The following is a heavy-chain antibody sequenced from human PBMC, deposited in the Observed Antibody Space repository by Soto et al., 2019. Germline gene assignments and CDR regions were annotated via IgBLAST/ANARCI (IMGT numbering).Heavy chain of an antibody. Sequence: SVKVSCKASGGTFSSYTISWVRQAPGQGLEWMGRIIPILGIANYAQKFQGRVTITADKSTSTAYMELRSLRSDDTAVYYCARVFTLSGPTLDYWGQGTLVTVSS. CDR3: ARVFTLSGPTLDY. D-gene: IGHD2-15*01. V-gene: IGHV1-69*02. CDR1: GGTFSSYT. CDR2: IIPILGIA. J-gene: IGHJ4*02.